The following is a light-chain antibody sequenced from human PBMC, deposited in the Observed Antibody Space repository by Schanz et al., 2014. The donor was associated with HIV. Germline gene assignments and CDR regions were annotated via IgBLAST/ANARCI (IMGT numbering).Light chain of an antibody. CDR2: AVS. V-gene: IGLV2-8*01. Sequence: QSALTQPPSASGSPGQSVTISRTGTSSDVGTYNYVSWYQQHPGKAPRLVIFAVSERPSGVPDRFSGSKSGNTASLTLSGLQADDEAEYFCCSYAGSNTYVFGSGTKLTVL. CDR3: CSYAGSNTYV. CDR1: SSDVGTYNY. J-gene: IGLJ1*01.